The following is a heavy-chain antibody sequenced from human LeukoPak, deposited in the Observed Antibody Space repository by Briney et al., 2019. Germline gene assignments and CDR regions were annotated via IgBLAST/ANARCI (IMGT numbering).Heavy chain of an antibody. D-gene: IGHD1-14*01. V-gene: IGHV3-23*01. CDR3: ARDVLAAGATGTFDI. CDR2: ISGSGGNT. Sequence: GGSLRLSCAASGFTFSSYAMAWVRQAPGKGLEWVSAISGSGGNTYYADSVKGRFTISRDNAKTSLYLQMNSLRAEDTAVYYCARDVLAAGATGTFDIWGQGTMVTVSS. J-gene: IGHJ3*02. CDR1: GFTFSSYA.